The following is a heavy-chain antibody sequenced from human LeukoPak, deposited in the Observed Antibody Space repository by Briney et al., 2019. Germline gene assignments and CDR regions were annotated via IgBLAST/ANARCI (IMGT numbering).Heavy chain of an antibody. CDR1: GGSSSSSSYY. CDR3: ASSYELLRRPFDS. Sequence: SETLSLTCTVPGGSSSSSSYYWGWIRQPPGKGLEWIGSIKYSGSIYYNASLKSRLTISVDTSKNQFSLRLSSVTAADTAVYYCASSYELLRRPFDSWGQGTLVTVSS. V-gene: IGHV4-39*01. CDR2: IKYSGSI. J-gene: IGHJ4*02. D-gene: IGHD2-2*01.